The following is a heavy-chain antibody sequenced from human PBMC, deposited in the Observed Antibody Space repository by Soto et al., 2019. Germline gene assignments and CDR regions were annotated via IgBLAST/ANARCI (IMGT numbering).Heavy chain of an antibody. Sequence: QLQLLESGPGLVKPSETLSLTCTVSGGSVSNNSYYWGWIRQPPGKRLEWIGSVYYRGSAYYNPPLKGRLTISVDTSMNHFSLKLISVTAADTAIYYCARRPLVRGIIPYYFDYGGQGNLVTVSS. CDR2: VYYRGSA. CDR3: ARRPLVRGIIPYYFDY. CDR1: GGSVSNNSYY. D-gene: IGHD3-10*01. V-gene: IGHV4-39*02. J-gene: IGHJ4*02.